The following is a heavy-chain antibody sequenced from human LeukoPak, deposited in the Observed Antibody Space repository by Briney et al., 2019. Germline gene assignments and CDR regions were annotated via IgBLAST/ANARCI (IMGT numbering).Heavy chain of an antibody. V-gene: IGHV3-30*02. J-gene: IGHJ4*02. CDR2: IRYDGSNK. CDR3: ARGASGVRGVIDY. CDR1: GFTFSSYG. D-gene: IGHD3-10*01. Sequence: GGSLRLSCAASGFTFSSYGMHWVRQAPGKGLEWVAFIRYDGSNKYYADSVKGRFTISRDNSKNTLYLQMNSLRAEDTAVYYCARGASGVRGVIDYWGQGTLVTVSS.